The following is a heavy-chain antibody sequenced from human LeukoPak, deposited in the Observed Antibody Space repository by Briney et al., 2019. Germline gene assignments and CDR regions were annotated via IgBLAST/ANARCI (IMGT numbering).Heavy chain of an antibody. V-gene: IGHV3-15*07. CDR1: GFTFSNAW. CDR2: ISSNSDGGTI. J-gene: IGHJ4*02. Sequence: GGSLRLSCATSGFTFSNAWMNWVRQAPGKGLEWVGRISSNSDGGTIDYAAPVKGRFTLSTDASKTTLYLQMNSLQTEDTAVYYCATVDGRYYYYDSSGYYPFDYWGQGTLVTVSS. D-gene: IGHD3-22*01. CDR3: ATVDGRYYYYDSSGYYPFDY.